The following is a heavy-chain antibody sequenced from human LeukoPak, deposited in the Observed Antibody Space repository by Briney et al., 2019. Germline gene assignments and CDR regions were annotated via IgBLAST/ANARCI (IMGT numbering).Heavy chain of an antibody. CDR1: GFTFSSYG. Sequence: PGGSLRLSCAASGFTFSSYGMHWVRQAPGKGLEWVSAISGIGGSTYYADSVKGRFTISRDNSKNTLYLQMNSLRAEDTAVYYCAKDTGSNYDFWSGYYNPAQYYFDYWGQGTLVTVSS. D-gene: IGHD3-3*01. V-gene: IGHV3-23*01. J-gene: IGHJ4*02. CDR2: ISGIGGST. CDR3: AKDTGSNYDFWSGYYNPAQYYFDY.